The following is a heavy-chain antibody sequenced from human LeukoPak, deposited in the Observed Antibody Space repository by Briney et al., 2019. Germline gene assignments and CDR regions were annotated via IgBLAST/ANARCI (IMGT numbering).Heavy chain of an antibody. Sequence: GASLRPPCAAPGSTFSSYAMSWVPKAPGKGLEGFAVISDSGGITYYTDSVKGRFNISRDNSKNTLYLQMNSLTAEDTAVYYCAKDRYCSSTSCYGVIDYWGQGTLVTVSS. CDR3: AKDRYCSSTSCYGVIDY. J-gene: IGHJ4*02. V-gene: IGHV3-23*01. CDR2: ISDSGGIT. D-gene: IGHD2-2*01. CDR1: GSTFSSYA.